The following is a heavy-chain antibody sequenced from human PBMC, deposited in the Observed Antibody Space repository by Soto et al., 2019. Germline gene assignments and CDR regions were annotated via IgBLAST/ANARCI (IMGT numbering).Heavy chain of an antibody. CDR1: GFTFSGSA. D-gene: IGHD4-17*01. CDR3: TRGYGDYVRDY. CDR2: IRSKSNSYAT. V-gene: IGHV3-73*01. Sequence: EVQLVESGGGLVQPGGSLKLSCAVSGFTFSGSAMHWVRQASGKGLEWVGRIRSKSNSYATVYAASVKGRFTISRDDSKNTAYLQMNSLKTADPAVYYCTRGYGDYVRDYWGQGTLVTVSS. J-gene: IGHJ4*02.